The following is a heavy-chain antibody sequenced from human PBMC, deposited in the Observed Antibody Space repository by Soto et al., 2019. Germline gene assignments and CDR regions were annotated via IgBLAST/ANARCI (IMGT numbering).Heavy chain of an antibody. J-gene: IGHJ4*02. V-gene: IGHV3-30*18. CDR3: AKDGNYDFWSGEYDY. CDR1: GFTFSSYG. D-gene: IGHD3-3*01. CDR2: ISYDGSNK. Sequence: GGSLRLSCAASGFTFSSYGMHWVRQAPGKGLEWVAVISYDGSNKYYADSVKGRFTISRDNSKNTLYLQMNSLRAEDTAVYYCAKDGNYDFWSGEYDYWGQGTLVTVSS.